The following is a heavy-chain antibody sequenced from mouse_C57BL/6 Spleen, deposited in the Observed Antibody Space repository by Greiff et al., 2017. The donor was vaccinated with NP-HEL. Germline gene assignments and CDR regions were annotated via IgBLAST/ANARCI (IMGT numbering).Heavy chain of an antibody. CDR3: TRERYYYGSSSYYFDY. CDR1: GYTFTDYE. Sequence: VQLQQSGAELVRPGASVTLSCKASGYTFTDYEMHWVKQTPVHGLEWIGAIDPETGGTAYNQKFKGKAILTADKSSSTAYMELRSLTSEDSAVYYCTRERYYYGSSSYYFDYWGQGTTLTVSS. D-gene: IGHD1-1*01. V-gene: IGHV1-15*01. CDR2: IDPETGGT. J-gene: IGHJ2*01.